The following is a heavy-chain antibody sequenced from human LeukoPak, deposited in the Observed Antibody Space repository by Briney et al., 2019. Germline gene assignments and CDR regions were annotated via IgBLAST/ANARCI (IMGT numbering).Heavy chain of an antibody. CDR3: AKLRSGWVVATFDY. J-gene: IGHJ4*02. CDR2: LNGDGSAT. Sequence: GGSLRLSCAASGFTFSRYWMHWVRQAPGKGLVWVSRLNGDGSATTYADSVKGRFTTSRDNAKNTLYLQMNSLRAEDTAVYYCAKLRSGWVVATFDYWGRGILVTVSS. V-gene: IGHV3-74*01. CDR1: GFTFSRYW. D-gene: IGHD5-12*01.